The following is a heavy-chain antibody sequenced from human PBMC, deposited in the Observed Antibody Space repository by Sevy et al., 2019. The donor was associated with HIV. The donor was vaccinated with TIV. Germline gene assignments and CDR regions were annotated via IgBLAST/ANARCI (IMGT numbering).Heavy chain of an antibody. CDR2: ISYDGSNK. CDR3: AREGYCTNGVCFGAYPGGYYYYYGMDV. D-gene: IGHD2-8*01. V-gene: IGHV3-30-3*01. Sequence: GGSLRLSCAASGFTFSSYAMHWVRQAPGKGLEWVAVISYDGSNKYYADSVKGRFTISRDNSKNTLYLQMNSLRAEDTAVYDCAREGYCTNGVCFGAYPGGYYYYYGMDVWGQGTTVTVSS. J-gene: IGHJ6*02. CDR1: GFTFSSYA.